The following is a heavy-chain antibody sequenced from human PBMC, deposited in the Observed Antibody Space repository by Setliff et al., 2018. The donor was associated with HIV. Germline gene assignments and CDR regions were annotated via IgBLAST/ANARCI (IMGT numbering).Heavy chain of an antibody. Sequence: ASVKVSCKASGYTFTSYGISWVRQAPGQGLEWMGWISAYNGNTNYAQKLQGRVTMTTDRSTDTAYMELRSLTSDDTAVYYCARDRLTAGKYCSDSRCDDAFDIWGQGTMVTVSS. J-gene: IGHJ3*02. CDR2: ISAYNGNT. V-gene: IGHV1-18*01. CDR1: GYTFTSYG. CDR3: ARDRLTAGKYCSDSRCDDAFDI. D-gene: IGHD2-15*01.